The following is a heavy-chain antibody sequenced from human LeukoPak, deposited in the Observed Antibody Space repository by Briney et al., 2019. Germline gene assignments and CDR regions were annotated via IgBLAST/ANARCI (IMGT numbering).Heavy chain of an antibody. J-gene: IGHJ4*02. CDR1: GYTFTNYH. Sequence: ASVKVSCKASGYTFTNYHINWVRQAAGQGLEWMGWMNPNNGDSGYAQKFQGRVTITRDTPISTAYMELRSLRSDDTALYFCARTTSFTASGYDYWGQGTLVTVSS. CDR3: ARTTSFTASGYDY. V-gene: IGHV1-8*03. D-gene: IGHD6-25*01. CDR2: MNPNNGDS.